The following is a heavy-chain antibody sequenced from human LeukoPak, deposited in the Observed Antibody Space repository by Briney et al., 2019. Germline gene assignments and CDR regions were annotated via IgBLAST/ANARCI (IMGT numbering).Heavy chain of an antibody. CDR2: ISASGGST. CDR1: GFTFNSYA. Sequence: GGSLRLPCAASGFTFNSYAMSWVRQTPGRGLEWVSSISASGGSTYYADSVKGRFTISRDNAKNTLYLQMNSLRAEDTAVYYCARMRSGYGPDYWGQGTLVTVSS. V-gene: IGHV3-23*01. D-gene: IGHD5-12*01. CDR3: ARMRSGYGPDY. J-gene: IGHJ4*02.